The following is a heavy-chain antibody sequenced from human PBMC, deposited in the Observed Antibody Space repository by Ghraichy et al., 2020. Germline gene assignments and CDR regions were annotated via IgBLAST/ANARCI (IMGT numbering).Heavy chain of an antibody. Sequence: GESLNISCAASGFTFINAWMNWVRQAPGKGLEWVGRIKSKTDGGTTDYAAPVKGRFTISRDDSKNTLYLQMNILKTEDTAVYYCTTLSLNYYDYSGRDYWGQGTLVTVSS. CDR1: GFTFINAW. D-gene: IGHD3-22*01. V-gene: IGHV3-15*07. CDR2: IKSKTDGGTT. J-gene: IGHJ4*02. CDR3: TTLSLNYYDYSGRDY.